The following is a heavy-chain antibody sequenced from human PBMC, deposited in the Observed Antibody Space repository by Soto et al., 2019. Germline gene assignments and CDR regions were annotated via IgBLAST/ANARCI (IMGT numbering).Heavy chain of an antibody. CDR3: ARGRGSCGYYFDY. D-gene: IGHD3-22*01. V-gene: IGHV3-7*03. Sequence: GGARRHSSAASGCMLSTYCMLVFRLVLGKGQEWVANIKQDGSEKYYVDSVKGRFTISRDNAKNSLYLQMNSLRAEDSDVYYCARGRGSCGYYFDYWGQGT. CDR1: GCMLSTYC. CDR2: IKQDGSEK. J-gene: IGHJ4*02.